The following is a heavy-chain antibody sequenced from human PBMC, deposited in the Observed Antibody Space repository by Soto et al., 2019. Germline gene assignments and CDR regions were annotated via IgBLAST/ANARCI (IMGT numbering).Heavy chain of an antibody. CDR1: GFTFSSYC. CDR3: AKDKLAVAVAAPFDY. D-gene: IGHD6-19*01. CDR2: ISYDGSNK. V-gene: IGHV3-30*18. J-gene: IGHJ4*02. Sequence: GGSLXLSCAAYGFTFSSYCMHWVRQAPGKGLEWVAVISYDGSNKYYADSVKGRFTISRDNSKNTMYLQMNSLRAEDTAVYYCAKDKLAVAVAAPFDYWGQGT.